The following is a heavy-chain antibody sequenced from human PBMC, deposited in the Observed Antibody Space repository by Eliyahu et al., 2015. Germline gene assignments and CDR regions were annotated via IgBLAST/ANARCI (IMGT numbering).Heavy chain of an antibody. J-gene: IGHJ4*02. Sequence: LEWIGQIYHNGIIYYNPSLKSRFTISVDTSNNQFSLMLTSVMAADTAVYYCATLMVGAGGRGYWGQGTLVTVSS. D-gene: IGHD6-13*01. CDR3: ATLMVGAGGRGY. V-gene: IGHV4-31*02. CDR2: IYHNGII.